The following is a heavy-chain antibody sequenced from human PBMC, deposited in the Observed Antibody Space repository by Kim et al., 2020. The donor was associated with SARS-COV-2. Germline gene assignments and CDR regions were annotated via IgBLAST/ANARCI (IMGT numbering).Heavy chain of an antibody. V-gene: IGHV2-70*01. D-gene: IGHD5-18*01. J-gene: IGHJ6*02. CDR3: ARVDTAMVGMEV. Sequence: KYYSTSLKTRLTSSKDTSKNQVVLTMTNMDPVDTATYYCARVDTAMVGMEVWGQGTTVTVSS. CDR2: K.